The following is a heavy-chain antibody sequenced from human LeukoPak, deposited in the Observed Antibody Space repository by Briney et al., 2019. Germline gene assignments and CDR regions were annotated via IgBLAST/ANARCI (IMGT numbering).Heavy chain of an antibody. CDR2: INQDGTEK. CDR3: ARGPLIAAAGTW. V-gene: IGHV3-7*03. CDR1: GFTFSSYD. Sequence: GGSLGLSCAASGFTFSSYDMSWVRQAPGEGLEWVAKINQDGTEKAYVDSVRGRFTISRDNAKNSLFLQMNSLRAEDTAVYYCARGPLIAAAGTWWGQGTLVTVSS. J-gene: IGHJ4*02. D-gene: IGHD6-13*01.